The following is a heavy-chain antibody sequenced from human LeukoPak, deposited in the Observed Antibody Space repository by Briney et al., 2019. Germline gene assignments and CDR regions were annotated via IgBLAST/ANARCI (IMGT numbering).Heavy chain of an antibody. Sequence: GGSLRLSCAASGFTFDDYAMHWVRQAPGKGLEWVSGISWNSGSIGYADSVKGRFTISRDNAKNSLYLQMNSLRAEDTALYYCAKDIFTWPIAAAGGVFDYWGQGTLVTVSS. J-gene: IGHJ4*02. V-gene: IGHV3-9*01. D-gene: IGHD6-13*01. CDR3: AKDIFTWPIAAAGGVFDY. CDR1: GFTFDDYA. CDR2: ISWNSGSI.